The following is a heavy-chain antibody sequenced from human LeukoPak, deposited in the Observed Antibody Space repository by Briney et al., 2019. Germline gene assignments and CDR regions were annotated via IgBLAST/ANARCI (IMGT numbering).Heavy chain of an antibody. V-gene: IGHV4-59*01. CDR1: GDSISSYY. J-gene: IGHJ4*02. D-gene: IGHD4-17*01. Sequence: SETLSLTCTVSGDSISSYYWSWIRQPPGKGLEWIGHIYYSGNTNYNPSLKSRVTISVDTSKNQFSLRLSSVTAADTAVYYCAREPSTVSAYIWGQGTLVTVSS. CDR2: IYYSGNT. CDR3: AREPSTVSAYI.